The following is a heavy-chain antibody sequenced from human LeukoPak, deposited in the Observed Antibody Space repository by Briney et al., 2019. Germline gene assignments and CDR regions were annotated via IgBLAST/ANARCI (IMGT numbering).Heavy chain of an antibody. CDR2: ISSSGSTI. V-gene: IGHV3-48*03. J-gene: IGHJ5*02. CDR1: GFTFSSHE. D-gene: IGHD2-21*02. Sequence: GGSLRLSCAASGFTFSSHEMNWVRQAPGKGLEWVSYISSSGSTIYYADSVKGRFTISRDNAKNSLYLQMNSLRAEDTAVYYCARGRPRLTQDNWLDPWGQGTLVTVS. CDR3: ARGRPRLTQDNWLDP.